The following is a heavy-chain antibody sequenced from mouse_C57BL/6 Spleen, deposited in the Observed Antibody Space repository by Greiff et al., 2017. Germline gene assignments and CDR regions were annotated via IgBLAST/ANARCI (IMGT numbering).Heavy chain of an antibody. V-gene: IGHV10-1*01. CDR3: VRPLYGYEGFDY. CDR2: IRSKSNNYAT. J-gene: IGHJ2*01. D-gene: IGHD2-2*01. CDR1: GFSFNTYA. Sequence: EVQLVESGGGLVQPKGSLKLSCAASGFSFNTYAMNWVRQAPGKGLEWVARIRSKSNNYATYYADSVKDRFTISRDDSESMLYLQMNNLKTEDTAMYYCVRPLYGYEGFDYWGQGTTLTVSS.